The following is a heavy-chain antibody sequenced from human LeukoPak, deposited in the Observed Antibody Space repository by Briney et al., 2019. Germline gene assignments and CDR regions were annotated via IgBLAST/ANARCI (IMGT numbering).Heavy chain of an antibody. V-gene: IGHV4-59*08. CDR2: IYYSGST. CDR3: ARHTPPRRPRGLDY. J-gene: IGHJ4*02. CDR1: GGSISSYY. D-gene: IGHD3-16*01. Sequence: PSETLSLTCTVSGGSISSYYWSWIRQPPGKGLEWIGYIYYSGSTNYNPSLKSRVTISVDTSKNQFSLKLSSVTAADTAVYYCARHTPPRRPRGLDYGGQGTRVTVSS.